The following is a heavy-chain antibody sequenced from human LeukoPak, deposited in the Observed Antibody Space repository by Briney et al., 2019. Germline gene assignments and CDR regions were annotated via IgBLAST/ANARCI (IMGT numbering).Heavy chain of an antibody. V-gene: IGHV3-21*01. CDR3: GSGTPPPDYYGSGSYRGYFDC. D-gene: IGHD3-10*01. CDR1: AFTFGSYT. J-gene: IGHJ4*02. Sequence: GGSLRLSCAASAFTFGSYTMNWVRQAPGKGLEWVSSISTSSRYIYYADSVKGRFTISRDDAKNSLFLQMNSLRAEDTAVYYCGSGTPPPDYYGSGSYRGYFDCWGQATLVSVCS. CDR2: ISTSSRYI.